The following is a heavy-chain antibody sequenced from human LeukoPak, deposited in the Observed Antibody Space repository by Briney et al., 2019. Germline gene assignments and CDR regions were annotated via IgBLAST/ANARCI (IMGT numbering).Heavy chain of an antibody. J-gene: IGHJ4*02. CDR1: GFTFSSYA. CDR3: AKANYYGSGSYSGIDY. Sequence: GGSLRLSCAASGFTFSSYAMSWVRQAPGKGLEWVSAISGSGGSTYYADSVKGRFTISRDNSKNTLYLQMNSLRAEDTAVYYCAKANYYGSGSYSGIDYWGQGPLVTVSS. CDR2: ISGSGGST. V-gene: IGHV3-23*01. D-gene: IGHD3-10*01.